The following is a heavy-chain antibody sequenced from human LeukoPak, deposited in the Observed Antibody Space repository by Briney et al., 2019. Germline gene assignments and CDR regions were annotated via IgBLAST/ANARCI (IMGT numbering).Heavy chain of an antibody. CDR2: INSDGSST. J-gene: IGHJ5*02. D-gene: IGHD3-10*01. CDR3: ARAIIAGPSSNWCDP. V-gene: IGHV3-74*01. CDR1: GFSFRSYL. Sequence: GGSLRVSCADSGFSFRSYLMHWARQAPGKGLVWVSRINSDGSSTSYADSVKGRFTISRDNAKNTLYLQMNSLRAEDTAVYYCARAIIAGPSSNWCDPWGQRNLVTVSS.